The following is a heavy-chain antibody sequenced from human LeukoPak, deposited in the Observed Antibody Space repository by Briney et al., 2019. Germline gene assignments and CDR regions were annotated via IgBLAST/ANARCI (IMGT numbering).Heavy chain of an antibody. Sequence: SETLSLTCTVSGGSISSYYWSWIRQPPGKGLEWIGYIYYSGSTNYNPSLKSRVTISGDTSKNQFSLKLSSVTAADTAVYYCAREHVWRWFDPWGQGTLVTVSS. J-gene: IGHJ5*02. V-gene: IGHV4-59*01. CDR2: IYYSGST. CDR1: GGSISSYY. CDR3: AREHVWRWFDP.